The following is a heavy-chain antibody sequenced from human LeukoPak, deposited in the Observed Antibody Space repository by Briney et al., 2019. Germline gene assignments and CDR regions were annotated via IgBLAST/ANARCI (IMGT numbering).Heavy chain of an antibody. D-gene: IGHD6-13*01. CDR3: ARVFGDKSIAAAGLDY. CDR2: ISAYNGNT. Sequence: GASVKVSCKASGYTFTSNYMHWVRQAPGQGLEWMGWISAYNGNTNYAQKLQGRVTMTTDTSTSTAYMELRSLRSDDTAVYYCARVFGDKSIAAAGLDYWGQGTLVTVSS. V-gene: IGHV1-18*04. CDR1: GYTFTSNY. J-gene: IGHJ4*02.